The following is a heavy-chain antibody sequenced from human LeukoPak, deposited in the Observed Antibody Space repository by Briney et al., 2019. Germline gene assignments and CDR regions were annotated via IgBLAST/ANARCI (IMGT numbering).Heavy chain of an antibody. D-gene: IGHD6-19*01. CDR3: ARGSDGSGGLDY. CDR2: IYYSGST. CDR1: GGSISSYY. Sequence: PSETLSLTCTVSGGSISSYYWSWIRQPPGKGLEWIGYIYYSGSTNYNPSLKSRVTISVDTSKNQFSLKLSSVIAADTAVYYCARGSDGSGGLDYWGQGTLVTVSS. J-gene: IGHJ4*02. V-gene: IGHV4-59*01.